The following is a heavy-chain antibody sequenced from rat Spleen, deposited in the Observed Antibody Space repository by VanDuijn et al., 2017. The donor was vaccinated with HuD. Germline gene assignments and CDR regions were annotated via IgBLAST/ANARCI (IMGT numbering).Heavy chain of an antibody. V-gene: IGHV5-31*01. D-gene: IGHD1-10*01. CDR2: ITNTGGST. Sequence: EVQLVESGGGLVQPGRSLKLSCVASGFTFNNYWMTWIRQAPGKGLEWVASITNTGGSTYYPVSVKGRFTISRDNAKSTLYLQMNSLRSEDTATYYCTREITTFDYWGQGVMVTVSS. CDR3: TREITTFDY. CDR1: GFTFNNYW. J-gene: IGHJ2*01.